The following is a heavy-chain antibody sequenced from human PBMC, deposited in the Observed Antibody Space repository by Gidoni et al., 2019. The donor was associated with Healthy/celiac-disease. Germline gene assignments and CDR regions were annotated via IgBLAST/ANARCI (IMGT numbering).Heavy chain of an antibody. CDR2: ISWNSGII. CDR1: GCTCDDYA. J-gene: IGHJ6*02. V-gene: IGHV3-9*01. D-gene: IGHD5-18*01. Sequence: EVQLVESGGGLVQPGRSLRLYCAGSGCTCDDYAMDWVRQAPGKGLAWVSGISWNSGIIGYADSVKGRFTISRDNAKNSLYLQMNSLRAYDTALYYCAKSGFNTAMVLHYYYYGMDVWGQGTTVTVSS. CDR3: AKSGFNTAMVLHYYYYGMDV.